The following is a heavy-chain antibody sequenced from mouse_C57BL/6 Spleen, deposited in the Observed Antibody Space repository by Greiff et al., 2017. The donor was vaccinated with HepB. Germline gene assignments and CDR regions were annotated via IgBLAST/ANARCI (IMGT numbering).Heavy chain of an antibody. CDR1: GFTFSSYG. CDR3: ARLAYGNYDAMDY. V-gene: IGHV5-6*02. CDR2: ISSGGSYT. J-gene: IGHJ4*01. Sequence: EVMLVESGGDLVKPGGSLKLSCAASGFTFSSYGMSWVRQTPDKRLEWVATISSGGSYTYYPDSVKGRFTISRDNAKNTLYLQMSSLKSEDTAMYYCARLAYGNYDAMDYWGQRTSVTVSS. D-gene: IGHD2-10*02.